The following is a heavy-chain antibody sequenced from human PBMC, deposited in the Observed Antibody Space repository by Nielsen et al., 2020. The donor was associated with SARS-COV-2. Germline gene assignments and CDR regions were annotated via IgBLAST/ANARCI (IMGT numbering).Heavy chain of an antibody. J-gene: IGHJ5*02. CDR3: ARAGADSSSWYRRGQWFDP. CDR1: GFTFTSSA. Sequence: SVKASCKASGFTFTSSAVQWVRQARGQRLEWIGWIVVGSGNTNYAQKFQERVTITRDMSTSTAYMELSSLRSEDTAVYYCARAGADSSSWYRRGQWFDPWGQGTLVTVSS. CDR2: IVVGSGNT. V-gene: IGHV1-58*01. D-gene: IGHD6-13*01.